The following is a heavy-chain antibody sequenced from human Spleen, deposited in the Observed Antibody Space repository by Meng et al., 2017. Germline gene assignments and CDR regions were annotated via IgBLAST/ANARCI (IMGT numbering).Heavy chain of an antibody. CDR2: IYHGGDT. D-gene: IGHD6-19*01. J-gene: IGHJ4*02. CDR3: ASWIYSCGWQ. V-gene: IGHV4/OR15-8*02. CDR1: GGSISSIDW. Sequence: VQVQESGPGLVKPSGTLSLTCVVSGGSISSIDWWSLVRQPPGKGLEWIGEIYHGGDTNYNPSLKSRVTIAIDKSKNQFSLKLSSVTAADTVVYYCASWIYSCGWQWGQGALVTVSS.